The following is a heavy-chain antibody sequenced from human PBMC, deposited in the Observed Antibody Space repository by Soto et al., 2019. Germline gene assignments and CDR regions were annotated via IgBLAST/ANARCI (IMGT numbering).Heavy chain of an antibody. CDR3: ARAADGYTYPEPLHWYFDL. D-gene: IGHD5-12*01. J-gene: IGHJ2*01. CDR2: IIPIFGTA. CDR1: GGTFSSYA. Sequence: QVQLVQSGAEVKKPGSSVKVSCKASGGTFSSYAISWVRQAPGQGLEWMGGIIPIFGTANYAQKFQGRVTITADESTSTAYMELSSLRSEDTAVYYCARAADGYTYPEPLHWYFDLWGRGTLVTVSS. V-gene: IGHV1-69*12.